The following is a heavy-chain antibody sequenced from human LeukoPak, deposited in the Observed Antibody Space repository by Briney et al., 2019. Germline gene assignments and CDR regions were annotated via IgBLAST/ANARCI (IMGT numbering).Heavy chain of an antibody. CDR2: IWSDGSNK. V-gene: IGHV3-33*01. CDR3: VRASGSFDY. Sequence: PGGALRLSCAASGFTFSDYGIHWVRQAPAKGLEMVAVIWSDGSNKYYADSVKGRFTISRDNSKKTLYLQMNSLRVEDTAVYYCVRASGSFDYWGQGTLVTVSS. J-gene: IGHJ4*02. CDR1: GFTFSDYG. D-gene: IGHD3-10*01.